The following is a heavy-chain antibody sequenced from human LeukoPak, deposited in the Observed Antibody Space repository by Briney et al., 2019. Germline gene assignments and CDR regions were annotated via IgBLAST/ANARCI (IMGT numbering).Heavy chain of an antibody. V-gene: IGHV3-23*01. D-gene: IGHD2-2*01. CDR1: GFTFSSYA. CDR2: ISGSGGST. CDR3: AKTTGDIVVVPAATHYFDY. Sequence: GGSLRLSCAASGFTFSSYAMSWVRQAPGKGLEWVSAISGSGGSTYYADSVKGRFTISRDNSKNTLYLQMNSLRAEDTAVYYCAKTTGDIVVVPAATHYFDYWGQGTLVTVSS. J-gene: IGHJ4*02.